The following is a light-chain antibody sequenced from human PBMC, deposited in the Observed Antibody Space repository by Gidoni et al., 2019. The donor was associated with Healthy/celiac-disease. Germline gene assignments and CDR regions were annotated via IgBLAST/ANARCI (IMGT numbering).Light chain of an antibody. CDR2: QDS. Sequence: SYELTLPPSVSVSPGQTASITCSGDKSGDKYACWYQQKPGQSPVLVIYQDSKRPSGIPEQFAGSNAGKTATLTISGTQAMDEADDCCQAWDSSTVVFGTGTKVTVL. CDR1: KSGDKY. J-gene: IGLJ1*01. V-gene: IGLV3-1*01. CDR3: QAWDSSTVV.